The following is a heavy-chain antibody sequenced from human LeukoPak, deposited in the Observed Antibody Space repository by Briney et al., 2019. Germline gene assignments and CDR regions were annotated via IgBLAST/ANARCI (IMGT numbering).Heavy chain of an antibody. Sequence: GGSLRLSCAASGFIFSNYYMHWVRQPPGKGLVWVSHINSDGSDINYADSVKGRFTISRDNSKNTLYLQMNSLRAEDTAVYYCAKGTYGSGTYGADDYWGQGTLVTVSS. CDR3: AKGTYGSGTYGADDY. CDR1: GFIFSNYY. J-gene: IGHJ4*02. V-gene: IGHV3-74*01. CDR2: INSDGSDI. D-gene: IGHD3-10*01.